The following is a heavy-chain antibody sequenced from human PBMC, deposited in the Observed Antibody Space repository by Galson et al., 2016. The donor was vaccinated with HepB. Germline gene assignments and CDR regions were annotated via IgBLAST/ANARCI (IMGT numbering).Heavy chain of an antibody. Sequence: SLRLSCAASGFTFDSYTMHWVRQAPGKGLEWVAVIWFDVTKIYYADSVKGRFTISRDTSKNTLYLRMNSLRAKDTAVYYCTRDRRYFDWSLLWGQGTLVTVSS. J-gene: IGHJ4*02. CDR2: IWFDVTKI. D-gene: IGHD3-9*01. CDR3: TRDRRYFDWSLL. V-gene: IGHV3-33*01. CDR1: GFTFDSYT.